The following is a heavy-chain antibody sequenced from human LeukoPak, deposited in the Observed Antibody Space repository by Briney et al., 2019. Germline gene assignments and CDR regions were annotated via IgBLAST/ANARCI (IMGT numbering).Heavy chain of an antibody. V-gene: IGHV4-34*01. D-gene: IGHD6-19*01. CDR2: INHSGST. CDR3: ARGSGWCEEFDY. CDR1: GGSFSDYY. J-gene: IGHJ4*02. Sequence: SETLSLTCAVYGGSFSDYYWSWIRQPPGKGLEWIGEINHSGSTNYNPSLKSRVTISGDTSKNQFSLKLSSVTAADTAVYYCARGSGWCEEFDYWGQGTLVTVSS.